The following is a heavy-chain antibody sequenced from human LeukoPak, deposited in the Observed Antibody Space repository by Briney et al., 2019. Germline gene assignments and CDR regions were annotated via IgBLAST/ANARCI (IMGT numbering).Heavy chain of an antibody. D-gene: IGHD3-22*01. CDR1: GFTFSSYG. J-gene: IGHJ4*02. V-gene: IGHV3-30*02. CDR2: IRYDGSNK. CDR3: AKDLSYYYDSSGYYRSALDY. Sequence: GGSLRLSCAASGFTFSSYGMHWVRQAPGKGLEWVAFIRYDGSNKYYADSVKGRFTISRDNSKNTLYLQMNSLRAEDTAVYYCAKDLSYYYDSSGYYRSALDYWGQGTLVTVSS.